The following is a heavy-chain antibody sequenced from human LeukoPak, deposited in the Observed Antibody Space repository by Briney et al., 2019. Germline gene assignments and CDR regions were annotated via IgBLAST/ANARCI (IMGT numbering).Heavy chain of an antibody. V-gene: IGHV3-48*01. Sequence: GGSLRLSCAASGFTFSSYSTNWVRQAPGKGLEWVSYIRSSSSTIYYADSVKGRFTISRDNVKNSLYLQMNSLRAEDTAIYYCARDFGSSSPYYFDYWGQGTLVTVSS. CDR1: GFTFSSYS. D-gene: IGHD6-6*01. J-gene: IGHJ4*02. CDR3: ARDFGSSSPYYFDY. CDR2: IRSSSSTI.